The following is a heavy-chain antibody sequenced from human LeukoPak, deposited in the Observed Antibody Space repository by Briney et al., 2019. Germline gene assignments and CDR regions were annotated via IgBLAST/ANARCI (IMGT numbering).Heavy chain of an antibody. CDR3: TREVGYRWTPYQYQVDTAMVNQPFDY. Sequence: GGSLRLSCTASGFTFGDYAMSWFRQAPGKGLEWVGFIRSKAYGGTTEYAASVKGRFTISRDDSKSIAYLQMNSLKTEDTAVYYCTREVGYRWTPYQYQVDTAMVNQPFDYWGQGTLVTVSS. V-gene: IGHV3-49*03. J-gene: IGHJ4*02. CDR1: GFTFGDYA. CDR2: IRSKAYGGTT. D-gene: IGHD5-18*01.